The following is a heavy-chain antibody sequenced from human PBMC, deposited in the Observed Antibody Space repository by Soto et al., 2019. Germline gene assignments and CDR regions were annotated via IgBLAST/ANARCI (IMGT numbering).Heavy chain of an antibody. Sequence: EVQLVESGGGLVQPGRSLRLSCAASGFIFDDYAMHWVRQAPGKGLEWVSVISGNSGSLGYADSVKGRFTISRDNAKNSLYLQMNSLRAEDTALYYWAKDRYSSSAYYYYGMDGWGQGTTVTVSS. CDR3: AKDRYSSSAYYYYGMDG. D-gene: IGHD5-18*01. J-gene: IGHJ6*02. V-gene: IGHV3-9*01. CDR1: GFIFDDYA. CDR2: ISGNSGSL.